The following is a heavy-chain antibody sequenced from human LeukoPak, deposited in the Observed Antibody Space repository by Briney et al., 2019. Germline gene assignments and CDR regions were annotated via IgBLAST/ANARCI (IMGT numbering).Heavy chain of an antibody. J-gene: IGHJ5*02. CDR2: IIPIFGTA. Sequence: SVKVSCKASGGTFSSYAISWVRQAPGQGLEWMGGIIPIFGTANYAQKFQGRVTITTDESTSTAYMELSSLRSEDTAVYYCASARIAAAGVTGDWFDPWGQGTLVTVSS. CDR3: ASARIAAAGVTGDWFDP. D-gene: IGHD6-13*01. V-gene: IGHV1-69*05. CDR1: GGTFSSYA.